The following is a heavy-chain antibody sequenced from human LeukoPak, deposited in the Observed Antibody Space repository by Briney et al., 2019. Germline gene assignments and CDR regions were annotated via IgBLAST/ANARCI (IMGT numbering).Heavy chain of an antibody. Sequence: SETLSLTCTVSDSSITSTYYWAWFRQPPGKGLEWIATVFQLQTIPTFYNPSLESPVTIMLDPSHNQFSLNLTSVTAADTALYVCARVLHAPYLIDSWGQGTLVTVSS. CDR1: DSSITSTYY. CDR3: ARVLHAPYLIDS. D-gene: IGHD2-8*01. J-gene: IGHJ4*02. CDR2: VFQLQTIPT. V-gene: IGHV4-38-2*02.